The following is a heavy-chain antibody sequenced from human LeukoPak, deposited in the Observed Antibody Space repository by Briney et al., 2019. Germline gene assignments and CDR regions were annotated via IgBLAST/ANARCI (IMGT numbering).Heavy chain of an antibody. CDR2: INHSGST. D-gene: IGHD3-10*01. CDR1: GGSFSGYY. Sequence: PSETLSLTCAVYGGSFSGYYWSWIRQPPGKGLEWIGEINHSGSTNYNPSLKSRVTISVDTSKNQFSLKLSSVTAADTAVYYCARQELLWFGESPNWFDPWGQGTLVTVSS. CDR3: ARQELLWFGESPNWFDP. J-gene: IGHJ5*02. V-gene: IGHV4-34*01.